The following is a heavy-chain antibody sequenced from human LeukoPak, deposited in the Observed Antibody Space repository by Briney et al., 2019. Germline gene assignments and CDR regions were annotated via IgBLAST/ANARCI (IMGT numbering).Heavy chain of an antibody. CDR1: GFTFSSHG. V-gene: IGHV3-23*01. D-gene: IGHD3-10*01. J-gene: IGHJ4*02. CDR3: ARVTYGSGTYGAFDY. Sequence: GGSLRLSCAASGFTFSSHGMSWVRQAPGKGLEWVSTISGSGDNTYYADSVKGRFTIPSDNSKNTLYLQMNSLRAEDTAVYYCARVTYGSGTYGAFDYWGQGPLVTVSS. CDR2: ISGSGDNT.